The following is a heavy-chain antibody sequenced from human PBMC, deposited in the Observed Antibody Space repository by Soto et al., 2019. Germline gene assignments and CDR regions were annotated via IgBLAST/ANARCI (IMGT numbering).Heavy chain of an antibody. Sequence: VQLVESGGGVVQPGRSLRLSCAASGFTFSSYGMHWVRQAPGKGLEWVAVISYDGSNKYYADSVKGRFTISRDNSKSTLYLQMNSLRAEDTAVYYCAKDESPVKVLNTLLDYWGQGTLVTVSS. V-gene: IGHV3-30*18. J-gene: IGHJ4*02. CDR3: AKDESPVKVLNTLLDY. CDR2: ISYDGSNK. CDR1: GFTFSSYG. D-gene: IGHD4-4*01.